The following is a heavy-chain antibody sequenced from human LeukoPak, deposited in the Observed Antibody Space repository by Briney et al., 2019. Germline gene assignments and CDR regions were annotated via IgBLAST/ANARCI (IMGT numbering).Heavy chain of an antibody. CDR3: ARRASYDGTIFYFDY. CDR1: GFTFSSYA. Sequence: GGSLRLSWAASGFTFSSYAMSWVRQAPGKGLEWVSTISGSGGSTYYADSVKGRSTISRDNSKNTLYLQMNSLRAEDTAVYYCARRASYDGTIFYFDYWGLGTLVTVSS. D-gene: IGHD3-22*01. V-gene: IGHV3-23*01. CDR2: ISGSGGST. J-gene: IGHJ4*02.